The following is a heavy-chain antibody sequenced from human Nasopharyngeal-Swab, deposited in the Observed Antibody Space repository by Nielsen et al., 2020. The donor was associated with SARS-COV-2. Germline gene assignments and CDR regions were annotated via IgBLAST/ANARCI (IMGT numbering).Heavy chain of an antibody. V-gene: IGHV1-18*01. CDR2: ISPYNAYT. CDR1: GYTFSSYG. J-gene: IGHJ4*02. CDR3: ARELGVGLFDY. D-gene: IGHD3-16*01. Sequence: ASVQVSCKPSGYTFSSYGIAWVRQAPGQGLEWLGWISPYNAYTHYAQKFQGSVTMTSDTSTSTAYLELRSLTSDDTAVYYCARELGVGLFDYWGQGTLVTVSS.